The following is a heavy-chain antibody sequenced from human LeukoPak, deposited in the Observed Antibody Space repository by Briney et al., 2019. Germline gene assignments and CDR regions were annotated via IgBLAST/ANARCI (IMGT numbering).Heavy chain of an antibody. D-gene: IGHD6-13*01. CDR3: ARSSVYSSSWYAYYFDY. V-gene: IGHV1-69*13. CDR2: IIPIFGTA. J-gene: IGHJ4*02. CDR1: GGTFSSYA. Sequence: SVKVSCKASGGTFSSYAISWVRQAPGQGLEWMGGIIPIFGTANYAQKFQGRVTITADESTSTAYTELSSLRSEDTAVYYCARSSVYSSSWYAYYFDYWGQGTLVTVSS.